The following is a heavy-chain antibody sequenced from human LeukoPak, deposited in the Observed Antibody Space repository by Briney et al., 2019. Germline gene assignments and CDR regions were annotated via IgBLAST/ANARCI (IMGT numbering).Heavy chain of an antibody. CDR3: AKAPQGIQLWLHY. CDR1: GFTFSSYV. V-gene: IGHV3-23*01. D-gene: IGHD5-18*01. J-gene: IGHJ4*02. Sequence: PGGSLRLSCAAAGFTFSSYVMSWVRQAPGKGMEWVSAISGSGGSTYYADSVKGRFTISRDNYKNTLYLQMNRLRAEDTALYYCAKAPQGIQLWLHYWGQGTLVTVSS. CDR2: ISGSGGST.